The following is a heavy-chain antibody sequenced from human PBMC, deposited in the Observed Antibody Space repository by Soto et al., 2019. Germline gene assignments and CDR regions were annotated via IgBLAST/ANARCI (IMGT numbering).Heavy chain of an antibody. CDR2: IWYDGSNK. J-gene: IGHJ6*02. CDR1: GFTFSSYG. CDR3: ARDNYGDYEVYYGMDV. Sequence: PGGSLRLSCAASGFTFSSYGMHWVRQAPGKGLEWVAVIWYDGSNKYYADSVKGRFTISRDNSKNTLYLQMNSLRAEDTAVYYCARDNYGDYEVYYGMDVWGQGTTVTVSS. V-gene: IGHV3-33*01. D-gene: IGHD4-17*01.